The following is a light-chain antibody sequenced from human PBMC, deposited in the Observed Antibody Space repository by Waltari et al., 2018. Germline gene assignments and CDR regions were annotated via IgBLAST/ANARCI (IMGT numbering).Light chain of an antibody. J-gene: IGKJ4*01. CDR1: QTVRTSY. CDR2: GAS. CDR3: QQYDISPLT. Sequence: EIALTQSPGTLSLSPGDRATLSCRASQTVRTSYLTSYQQKPGQAPTLPSYGASSRATGIPDRFSGSGSGTDFSLTISSLEPEDFAVYYCQQYDISPLTFGGGTKVEIK. V-gene: IGKV3-20*01.